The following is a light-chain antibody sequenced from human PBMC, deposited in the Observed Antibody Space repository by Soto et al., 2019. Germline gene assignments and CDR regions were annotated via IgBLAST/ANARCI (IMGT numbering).Light chain of an antibody. J-gene: IGKJ1*01. V-gene: IGKV3-20*01. CDR1: QSVSINY. CDR2: GAS. Sequence: EIVLTQSPGTLSLSPGERATLSCRASQSVSINYLAWYQQKPGQAPRLLIYGASSRATGIPDRFSGSGFGTDFTLTISRLEPEDFAVYYCQQYGSSPWTFGQGTKVEVK. CDR3: QQYGSSPWT.